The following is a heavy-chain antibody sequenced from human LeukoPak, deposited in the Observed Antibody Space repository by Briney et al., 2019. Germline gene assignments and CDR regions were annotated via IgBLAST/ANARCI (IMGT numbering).Heavy chain of an antibody. CDR2: IYYSGST. CDR1: GGSISSYY. CDR3: ARWARYGSGWYFDY. Sequence: PSETLSLTCTVSGGSISSYYWSWIRQPPGKGLEWIGYIYYSGSTNYDPSLKSRVTISVDTSKNQFSLKLTSVTAADTAVYYCARWARYGSGWYFDYWGQGTLVTVSS. J-gene: IGHJ4*02. D-gene: IGHD6-25*01. V-gene: IGHV4-59*01.